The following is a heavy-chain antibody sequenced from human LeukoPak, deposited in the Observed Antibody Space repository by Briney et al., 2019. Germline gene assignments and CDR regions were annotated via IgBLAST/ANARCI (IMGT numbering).Heavy chain of an antibody. V-gene: IGHV3-23*01. Sequence: GGSLRLYCAASGFTFSSYAMSWVRQAPGKGREWVSAISGSGGSTYYADSVKGRFTISRDNSKNTLYLQMNSLRAEDTAVYYCAKDSAIAVAGTDGSDYWGQGTLVTVSS. J-gene: IGHJ4*02. D-gene: IGHD6-19*01. CDR2: ISGSGGST. CDR1: GFTFSSYA. CDR3: AKDSAIAVAGTDGSDY.